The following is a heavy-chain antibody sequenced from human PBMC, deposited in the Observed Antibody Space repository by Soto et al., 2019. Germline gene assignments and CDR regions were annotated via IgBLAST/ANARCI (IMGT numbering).Heavy chain of an antibody. CDR3: ARGQQLENPFEY. Sequence: SETLSLTCTVSGGSISSSSYYWGWIRQPPGKGLEWIGSIYYSGSTYYDPSLKSRVTISVDTSKNQFSLKLSSVTAADTAVYYCARGQQLENPFEYWGQGTLVTVSS. D-gene: IGHD6-13*01. J-gene: IGHJ4*02. V-gene: IGHV4-39*01. CDR2: IYYSGST. CDR1: GGSISSSSYY.